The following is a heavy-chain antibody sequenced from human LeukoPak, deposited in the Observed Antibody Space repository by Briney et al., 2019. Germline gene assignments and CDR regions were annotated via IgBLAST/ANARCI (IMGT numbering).Heavy chain of an antibody. Sequence: GGSLRLSCAASGFTFSSYAMSWVRQAPGKGLEWVANIKLDGSEKDYVDSVKGRFTISRDNTKNSLYLQMNSLRVEDTAVFYCARDQYDTWSRRGNFDSWGQGTLVIVSS. CDR3: ARDQYDTWSRRGNFDS. J-gene: IGHJ4*02. D-gene: IGHD3-3*01. CDR1: GFTFSSYA. CDR2: IKLDGSEK. V-gene: IGHV3-7*03.